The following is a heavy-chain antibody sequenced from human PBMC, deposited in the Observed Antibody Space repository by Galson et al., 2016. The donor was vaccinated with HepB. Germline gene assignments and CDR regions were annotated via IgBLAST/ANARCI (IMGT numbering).Heavy chain of an antibody. V-gene: IGHV4-39*02. CDR3: ARRTLQPSFDY. Sequence: PPGKGLEWIGSIYYSGNTYNNPSLKTRVSMSVDTSKNHFSLELSSVTAADTAVYYCARRTLQPSFDYWGQGTPVSVSS. D-gene: IGHD1-14*01. CDR2: IYYSGNT. J-gene: IGHJ4*02.